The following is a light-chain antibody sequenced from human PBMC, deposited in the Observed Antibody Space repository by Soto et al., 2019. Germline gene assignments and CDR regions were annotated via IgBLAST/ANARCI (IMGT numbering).Light chain of an antibody. J-gene: IGKJ1*01. V-gene: IGKV3-20*01. CDR2: GTS. CDR3: QQYGSSRT. CDR1: QSAGNTY. Sequence: EIELTQSPGTLSLSPGERATLSCRASQSAGNTYLAWYQQKPDQAPRLLIYGTSSRATGIPDRFSGSGSGTEFTLTIDRVEPEDFAVYYCQQYGSSRTFGQGTKVEV.